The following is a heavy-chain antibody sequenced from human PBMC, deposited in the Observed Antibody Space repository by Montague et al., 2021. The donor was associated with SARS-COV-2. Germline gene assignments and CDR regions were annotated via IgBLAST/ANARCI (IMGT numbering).Heavy chain of an antibody. V-gene: IGHV4-59*01. Sequence: DSLSLTHTLSGRSISSYYWSWIRQPPGKGLEWIGYIYYSGSTNYNPSLKSRVTISVDTSKNQFSLKLSSVTAADTAVYYCARDSRTDFDWLFPDSGSYYYYMDVWGKGTTVTVSS. CDR1: GRSISSYY. J-gene: IGHJ6*03. CDR3: ARDSRTDFDWLFPDSGSYYYYMDV. D-gene: IGHD3-9*01. CDR2: IYYSGST.